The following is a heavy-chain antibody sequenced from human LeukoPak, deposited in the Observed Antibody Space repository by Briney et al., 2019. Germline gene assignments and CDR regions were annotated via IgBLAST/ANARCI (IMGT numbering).Heavy chain of an antibody. V-gene: IGHV4-34*01. D-gene: IGHD3-3*01. CDR1: GGSFSGYY. Sequence: SETLSLTCAVYGGSFSGYYWSWIRQPPGKGLEWIGEINHSGSTYYNPSLKSRVTISVDTSKNQFSLKLSSVTAADTAVYYCARDRITIFGVVKWNWFDPWGQGTLVTVSS. CDR3: ARDRITIFGVVKWNWFDP. J-gene: IGHJ5*02. CDR2: INHSGST.